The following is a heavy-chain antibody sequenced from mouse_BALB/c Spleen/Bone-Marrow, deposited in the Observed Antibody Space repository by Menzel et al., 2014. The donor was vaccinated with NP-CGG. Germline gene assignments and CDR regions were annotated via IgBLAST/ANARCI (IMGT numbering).Heavy chain of an antibody. CDR2: INPSTGYT. Sequence: VQLVESGAELAKPGASVKMSCKASGYNFISYWMHWVKQRPGQGLEWIGYINPSTGYTEYNQKFKGKATLTADKSSSKAYMQLSSLTSEDSAVYYCARNYGYDGGYYAMDYWGQGTSVTVSS. CDR3: ARNYGYDGGYYAMDY. V-gene: IGHV1-7*01. J-gene: IGHJ4*01. D-gene: IGHD2-2*01. CDR1: GYNFISYW.